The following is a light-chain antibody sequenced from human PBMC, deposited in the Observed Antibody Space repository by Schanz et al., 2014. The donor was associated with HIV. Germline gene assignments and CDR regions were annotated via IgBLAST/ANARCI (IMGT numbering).Light chain of an antibody. J-gene: IGKJ2*01. CDR2: QAS. Sequence: DIQMTQSPSTLSASVGDRVTITCRASQTIYSWLAWYQQKPGRAPNLLIYQASTLETGVPSRFSGSGSGTEFTLTISSLQTDDFAPYYCHQSKTLPYTFGQGTKLEIK. CDR3: HQSKTLPYT. CDR1: QTIYSW. V-gene: IGKV1-5*03.